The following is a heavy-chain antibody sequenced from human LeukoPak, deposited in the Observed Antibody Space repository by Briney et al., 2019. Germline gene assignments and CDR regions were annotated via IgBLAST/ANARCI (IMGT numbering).Heavy chain of an antibody. D-gene: IGHD3-10*01. V-gene: IGHV3-23*01. CDR1: GFTFSTYP. CDR2: IGGSGDVT. J-gene: IGHJ3*02. Sequence: GGSLRLSCAASGFTFSTYPMSWVRQAPGKGLEWVSSIGGSGDVTQDADSVKGRLTISRDNSRKTLHLQMNTLGVDDTAIYYCAKGFYGSGLSLSAFDIWGRGTMVTVSS. CDR3: AKGFYGSGLSLSAFDI.